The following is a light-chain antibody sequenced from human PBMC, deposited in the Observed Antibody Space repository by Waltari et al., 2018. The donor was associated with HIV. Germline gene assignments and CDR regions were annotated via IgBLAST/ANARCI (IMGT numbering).Light chain of an antibody. J-gene: IGLJ1*01. CDR2: KDE. CDR1: SSNIGNDN. Sequence: QSVLTQPPSASGTPGQTVTISCSGSSSNIGNDNVYWYQQLPGMTPKLLIEKDEQRPSGVPGRCAGSKSGTSACLAISGLRSEDEADYYCVGWDGSLSGYVFGAGTKGTVL. CDR3: VGWDGSLSGYV. V-gene: IGLV1-47*01.